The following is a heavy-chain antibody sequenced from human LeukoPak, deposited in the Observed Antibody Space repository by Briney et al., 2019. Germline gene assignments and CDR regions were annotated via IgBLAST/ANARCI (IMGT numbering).Heavy chain of an antibody. CDR2: IIPIFGTA. D-gene: IGHD6-13*01. J-gene: IGHJ6*04. CDR3: ARMSPAGTDYYYYGMDV. CDR1: GGTFSSYA. Sequence: ASVKVSCKASGGTFSSYAISWVRQATGQGLEWMGGIIPIFGTANYAQKFQGRVTITADESTGTAYMELSSLRSEDTAVYYCARMSPAGTDYYYYGMDVWGKGTTVTVSS. V-gene: IGHV1-69*01.